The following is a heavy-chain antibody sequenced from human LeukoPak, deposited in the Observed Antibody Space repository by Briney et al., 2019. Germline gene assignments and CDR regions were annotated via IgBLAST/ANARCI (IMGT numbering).Heavy chain of an antibody. Sequence: ASVKVSCKASGYTFTSYGISWVRQAPGQGLEWMGGISAYNGNTNYAQKLQGRVTMTTDTSTSTAYMELRSLRSDDTAVYYCARVLRYYDFWSGYYYDYWGQGTLVTVSS. V-gene: IGHV1-18*01. J-gene: IGHJ4*02. CDR1: GYTFTSYG. CDR3: ARVLRYYDFWSGYYYDY. D-gene: IGHD3-3*01. CDR2: ISAYNGNT.